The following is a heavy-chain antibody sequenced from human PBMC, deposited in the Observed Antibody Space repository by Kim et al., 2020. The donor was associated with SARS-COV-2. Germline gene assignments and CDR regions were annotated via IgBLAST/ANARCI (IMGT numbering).Heavy chain of an antibody. D-gene: IGHD6-13*01. CDR1: GGSISSSSYY. Sequence: SETLSLTCTVSGGSISSSSYYWGWIRQPPGKGLEWIGSIYYSGSTYYNPSLKSRVTISVDTSKNQFSLKLSSVTAADTAVYYCARNGYSSSWYPDYWGQGTLVTVSS. V-gene: IGHV4-39*01. CDR3: ARNGYSSSWYPDY. J-gene: IGHJ4*02. CDR2: IYYSGST.